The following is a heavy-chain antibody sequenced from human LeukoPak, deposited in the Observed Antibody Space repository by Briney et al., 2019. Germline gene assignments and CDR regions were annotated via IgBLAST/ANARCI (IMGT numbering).Heavy chain of an antibody. D-gene: IGHD6-13*01. V-gene: IGHV3-20*04. CDR2: INWDGTNT. CDR1: GGTTGDYG. Sequence: PWGSLSLSCIVSGGTTGDYGMSWVRHGPGKGLDWVYGINWDGTNTYYAESVKGRFAISRDSAEQSLYLHMNSLRDDDTAFYYCVKDLSSNWYSFDYWGQGTLVTVSS. CDR3: VKDLSSNWYSFDY. J-gene: IGHJ4*02.